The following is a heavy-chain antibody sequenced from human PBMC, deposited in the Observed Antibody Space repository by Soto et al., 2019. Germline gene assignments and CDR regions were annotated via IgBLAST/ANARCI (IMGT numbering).Heavy chain of an antibody. CDR3: ARDSGTSWSGYYRFDY. V-gene: IGHV1-8*01. J-gene: IGHJ4*02. CDR2: MNPNSGNT. Sequence: QVQLVQSGAEVKKPGASVKVSCKASGYTFTSYDINWVRQATGQGLEWMGWMNPNSGNTGYAQKFQGRVTMTRNTSISTAYMELRSLRSDDTAVYYCARDSGTSWSGYYRFDYWGQGTLVTVSS. D-gene: IGHD3-3*01. CDR1: GYTFTSYD.